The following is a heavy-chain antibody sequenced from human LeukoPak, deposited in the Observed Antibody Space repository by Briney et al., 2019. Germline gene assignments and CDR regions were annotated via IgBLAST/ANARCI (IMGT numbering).Heavy chain of an antibody. CDR3: ATDPTGGDTYDGFDY. J-gene: IGHJ4*02. V-gene: IGHV1-46*01. Sequence: GASVKVSCKASGYTFTSYYMHWVRQAPGQGLEWMGIINPSGGSTSYAQKFQGRATITADKSTGTAYMDLNSLRSEDTAVYYCATDPTGGDTYDGFDYWGQGTLVTVSS. CDR2: INPSGGST. D-gene: IGHD5-18*01. CDR1: GYTFTSYY.